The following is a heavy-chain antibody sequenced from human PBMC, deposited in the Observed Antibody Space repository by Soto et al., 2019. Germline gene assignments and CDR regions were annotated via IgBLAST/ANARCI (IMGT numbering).Heavy chain of an antibody. Sequence: QVQLVQSGAEVKKPGSSVKVSCKASGGTFSSYTISWVRQAPGQGLEWMGRIIPILGIANYAQKFQGRVTITADKSTSTAYMELSSLRSEDTAVYYCASRGVDYGVDNWYYCNYWGQGTLVTVSS. CDR2: IIPILGIA. CDR3: ASRGVDYGVDNWYYCNY. J-gene: IGHJ4*02. D-gene: IGHD4-17*01. CDR1: GGTFSSYT. V-gene: IGHV1-69*02.